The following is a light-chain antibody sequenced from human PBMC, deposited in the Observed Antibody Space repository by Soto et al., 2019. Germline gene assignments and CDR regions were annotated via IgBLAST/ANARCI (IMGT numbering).Light chain of an antibody. Sequence: GSLSLSPGERATLSCRASQSVSSSLAWYHQKPGQAPRLLIYGASSRATGIPDRVSGSGSGTDFTLTISKLEPGDFAVYYCQQYGSSPYTFGQGTKVDIK. V-gene: IGKV3-20*01. J-gene: IGKJ2*01. CDR1: QSVSSS. CDR2: GAS. CDR3: QQYGSSPYT.